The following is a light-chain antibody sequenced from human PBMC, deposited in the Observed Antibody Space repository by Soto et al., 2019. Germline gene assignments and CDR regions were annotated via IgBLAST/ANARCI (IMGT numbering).Light chain of an antibody. J-gene: IGLJ3*02. CDR3: YSYTYTSTPGM. CDR2: DVI. CDR1: TSDIGGFNY. Sequence: QSALTQPRSVSGAPGQSVTISCTANTSDIGGFNYFSWYQQHPGKAPKLLIFDVIQRPSGVPDRFSGSKSGNTASLTISGLQAEDESDYHCYSYTYTSTPGMFAGGTKVTVL. V-gene: IGLV2-11*01.